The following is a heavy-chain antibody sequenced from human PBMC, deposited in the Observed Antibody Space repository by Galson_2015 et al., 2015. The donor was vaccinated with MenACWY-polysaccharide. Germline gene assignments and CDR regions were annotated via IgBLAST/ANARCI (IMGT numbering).Heavy chain of an antibody. Sequence: SVKDSCKASGYIFTNYAMHWVRQAPGQSFEWMGWISAGNGRTEYSQKFQGRVTITRDTSASTAYMEVSSLRSEDTAVYYCARDSENLDYWGQGTLVTVSS. D-gene: IGHD6-19*01. CDR1: GYIFTNYA. CDR3: ARDSENLDY. J-gene: IGHJ4*02. V-gene: IGHV1-3*01. CDR2: ISAGNGRT.